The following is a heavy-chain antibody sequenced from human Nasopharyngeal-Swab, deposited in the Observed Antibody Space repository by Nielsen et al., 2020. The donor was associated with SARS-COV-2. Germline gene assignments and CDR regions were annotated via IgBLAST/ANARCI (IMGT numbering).Heavy chain of an antibody. D-gene: IGHD3-10*01. J-gene: IGHJ6*02. CDR3: ARSAMVRGPGMDV. V-gene: IGHV3-53*04. CDR2: IYSGGST. CDR1: GFTVSSNY. Sequence: GESLKISCAASGFTVSSNYMSWVRQAPGKGLGWVSVIYSGGSTYYADSVKGRFTISRHNSKNTLYLQMNSLRAEDTAVYYCARSAMVRGPGMDVWGQGTTVTVSS.